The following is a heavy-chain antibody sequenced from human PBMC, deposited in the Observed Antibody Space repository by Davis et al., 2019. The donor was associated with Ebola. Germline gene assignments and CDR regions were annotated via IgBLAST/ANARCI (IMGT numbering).Heavy chain of an antibody. J-gene: IGHJ6*02. CDR1: GYSFTSYW. CDR3: AGFLVAAATDYYYGMDV. D-gene: IGHD2-2*01. Sequence: GGSLRLSCKGSGYSFTSYWIGWVRQMPGKGLEWMGIIYPGDSDTRYSPSFQGQVTISADKSISTAYLQWSSLKASDTAMYYCAGFLVAAATDYYYGMDVWGQGTTVTVSS. V-gene: IGHV5-51*01. CDR2: IYPGDSDT.